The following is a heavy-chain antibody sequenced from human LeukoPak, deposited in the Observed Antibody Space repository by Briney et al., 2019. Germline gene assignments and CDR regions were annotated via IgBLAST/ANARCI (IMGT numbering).Heavy chain of an antibody. J-gene: IGHJ1*01. CDR1: GYTFTRYY. V-gene: IGHV1-46*01. CDR3: ARDPGGSIAARPEYFQH. Sequence: ASVRVSCKASGYTFTRYYMHWVRQAPGQGLEWMGIINPSGGSTSYAQKFQGRVTMTRDMSTSTVYMELSSLRSEDTAVYYCARDPGGSIAARPEYFQHWGQGTLVTVSS. D-gene: IGHD6-6*01. CDR2: INPSGGST.